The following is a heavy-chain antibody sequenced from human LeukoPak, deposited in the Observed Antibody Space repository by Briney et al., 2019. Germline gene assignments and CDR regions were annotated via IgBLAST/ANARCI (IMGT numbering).Heavy chain of an antibody. CDR1: GGSFSGYY. CDR2: INHSGST. Sequence: PSETLSLTCAVYGGSFSGYYWSWIRQPPGKGLEWIGEINHSGSTNYNPSLKSRVTISVDTSKNQFSLKLSSVTAADTAVYYCARSGRWLVPVYWGEGTLGTVSS. J-gene: IGHJ4*02. D-gene: IGHD6-19*01. V-gene: IGHV4-34*01. CDR3: ARSGRWLVPVY.